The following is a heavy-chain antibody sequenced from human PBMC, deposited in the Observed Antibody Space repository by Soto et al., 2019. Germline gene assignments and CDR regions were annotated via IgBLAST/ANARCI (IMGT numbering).Heavy chain of an antibody. V-gene: IGHV1-18*04. J-gene: IGHJ5*02. CDR2: ISAYNGNT. D-gene: IGHD2-21*02. Sequence: ASVKVSCKASGYTFTRYGISGVRQAALQGREGMGWISAYNGNTNYAQKLQGRVTMTTDTSTSTAYMELRSLRSDDTAVYYCARNKDDIVVVTPFDPWGQGTLVTVSS. CDR1: GYTFTRYG. CDR3: ARNKDDIVVVTPFDP.